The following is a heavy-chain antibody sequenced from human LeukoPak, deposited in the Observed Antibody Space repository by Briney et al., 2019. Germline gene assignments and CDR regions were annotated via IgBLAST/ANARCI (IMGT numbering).Heavy chain of an antibody. V-gene: IGHV3-15*01. J-gene: IGHJ4*02. Sequence: GGSLRLSCAASGFTSGNAWMSWVRKAPGKGLDWFGRIKSKTDGGTTDYAAPVKGRFTISRDDSKSTLDLQLNSLKTEDTAVYFCTTGTFCSGGSCYPPFVYWGQGTLVTVSS. CDR1: GFTSGNAW. CDR2: IKSKTDGGTT. D-gene: IGHD2-15*01. CDR3: TTGTFCSGGSCYPPFVY.